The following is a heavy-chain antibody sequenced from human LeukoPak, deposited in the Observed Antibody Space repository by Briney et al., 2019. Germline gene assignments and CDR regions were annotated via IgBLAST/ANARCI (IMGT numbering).Heavy chain of an antibody. V-gene: IGHV4-34*01. CDR2: INHSGST. J-gene: IGHJ4*02. CDR1: GGSFSGYY. Sequence: PSETLSLTCALYGGSFSGYYWSWIRQPPGKGLEWIGEINHSGSTNYNPSLKSRVTISVDTSKNQFSLKLSSVTAADTAVYYCATFGLGAVAPLHYFDYWGQGTLVTVSS. CDR3: ATFGLGAVAPLHYFDY. D-gene: IGHD6-19*01.